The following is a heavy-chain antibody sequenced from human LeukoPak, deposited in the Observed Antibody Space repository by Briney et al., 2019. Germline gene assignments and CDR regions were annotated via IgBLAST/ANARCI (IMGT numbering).Heavy chain of an antibody. CDR2: ISYDGSNK. CDR1: GFTFSSYA. CDR3: ARDRGTSISPTDY. J-gene: IGHJ4*02. Sequence: GGSLRLSCAASGFTFSSYAMHWVRQAPGKGLEWVAVISYDGSNKYYADSVKGRFTISRDNSKNTLYLQMNSLRAEDTAVYYCARDRGTSISPTDYWGQGTLVTVSS. V-gene: IGHV3-30-3*01. D-gene: IGHD2-2*01.